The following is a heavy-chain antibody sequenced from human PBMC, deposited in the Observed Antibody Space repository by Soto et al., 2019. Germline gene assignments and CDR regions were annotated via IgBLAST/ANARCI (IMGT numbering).Heavy chain of an antibody. J-gene: IGHJ4*02. CDR2: IYHSGST. CDR3: ARWRRADYNFPSSYPDY. CDR1: GGSIGSSNW. D-gene: IGHD3-3*01. V-gene: IGHV4-4*02. Sequence: SETLSLTCAVSGGSIGSSNWWTWLRQPPGKGLEWIGEIYHSGSTNYNPSLKNRVIISVDRSKNQFSLTLTSVTAADTAVYFCARWRRADYNFPSSYPDYWGQGTLVTVSS.